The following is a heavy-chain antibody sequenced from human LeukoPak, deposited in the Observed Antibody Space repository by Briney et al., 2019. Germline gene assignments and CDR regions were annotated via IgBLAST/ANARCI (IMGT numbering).Heavy chain of an antibody. J-gene: IGHJ3*02. Sequence: GGALRLSCAASGFTFSSYWMHWVRQAPGKGPGWVSRINAHGSSTNYADSVKGRFTISRDNAKNTVYLQMNSLSAEDTAMYYCTFSSYGDHIGVDAFDMWGQGTMVTVSS. V-gene: IGHV3-74*01. CDR3: TFSSYGDHIGVDAFDM. CDR2: INAHGSST. D-gene: IGHD4-17*01. CDR1: GFTFSSYW.